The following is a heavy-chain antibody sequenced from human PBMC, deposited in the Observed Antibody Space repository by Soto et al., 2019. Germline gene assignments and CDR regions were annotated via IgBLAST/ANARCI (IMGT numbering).Heavy chain of an antibody. J-gene: IGHJ5*02. Sequence: SETLSLTCAVYGGSFSGYYWSWIRQPPGKGLEWIGEINHSGSTNYNPSLKSRVTISVDTSKNQFSLKLSSVTAADTAVYYCARLGGVVVVVAAGWFDPWGQGTLVTVSS. CDR3: ARLGGVVVVVAAGWFDP. CDR1: GGSFSGYY. V-gene: IGHV4-34*01. CDR2: INHSGST. D-gene: IGHD2-15*01.